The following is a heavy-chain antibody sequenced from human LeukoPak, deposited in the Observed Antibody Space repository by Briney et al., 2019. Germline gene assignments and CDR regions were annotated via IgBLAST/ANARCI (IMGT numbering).Heavy chain of an antibody. V-gene: IGHV4-59*08. CDR2: IYYSRST. Sequence: SETLSLTCSVSGGSISSYYWSWIRQPPGQGLEWIGYIYYSRSTNYNPSLMSRVTISIDTSKNQFSLKVNSVTAADTAVYYCARHGANRQQLVMAFDIWGQGTMVTVSS. CDR3: ARHGANRQQLVMAFDI. J-gene: IGHJ3*02. CDR1: GGSISSYY. D-gene: IGHD6-13*01.